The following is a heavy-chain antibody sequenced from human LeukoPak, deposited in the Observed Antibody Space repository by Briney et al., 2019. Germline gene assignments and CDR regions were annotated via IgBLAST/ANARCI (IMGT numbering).Heavy chain of an antibody. V-gene: IGHV3-7*05. Sequence: GGSLRLSCAASGFTFSSYWMHWVRQAPGKGLEWVANIKLDGTEKYYVDSVKGRFTISRDNAKNSLYLQMNRLRAEDTAVYYCASDRFYFGVWGQGTLVTVSS. CDR2: IKLDGTEK. J-gene: IGHJ4*02. CDR1: GFTFSSYW. CDR3: ASDRFYFGV. D-gene: IGHD3-16*01.